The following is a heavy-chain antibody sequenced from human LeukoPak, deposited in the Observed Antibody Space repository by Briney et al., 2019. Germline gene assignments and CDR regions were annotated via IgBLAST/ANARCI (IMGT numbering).Heavy chain of an antibody. V-gene: IGHV3-9*03. Sequence: SGGSLRLSCAASGFTLDDYAMHWVRQAPGKGLEWVSGISWNSGIMVYADSVKGRFTIFRDNAKHSLYLQMNSLRAEDMALYYCAKDYRAVAGTGGAFDYWGQGTLVTVSS. CDR3: AKDYRAVAGTGGAFDY. J-gene: IGHJ4*02. CDR2: ISWNSGIM. CDR1: GFTLDDYA. D-gene: IGHD6-19*01.